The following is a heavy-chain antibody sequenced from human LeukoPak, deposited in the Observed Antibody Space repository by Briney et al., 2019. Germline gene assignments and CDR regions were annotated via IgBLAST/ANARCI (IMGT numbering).Heavy chain of an antibody. Sequence: ASVKVSCKASGYTFTAYYMNWVRQAPGQGLEWMGCINPNNGGTNYAQKFQGRVTMTRDTSISTAYMDLSSLRSDDTAVYYCARVAIAAAGTLPFDYWGQGTLVTVSS. V-gene: IGHV1-2*02. CDR3: ARVAIAAAGTLPFDY. CDR1: GYTFTAYY. J-gene: IGHJ4*02. CDR2: INPNNGGT. D-gene: IGHD6-13*01.